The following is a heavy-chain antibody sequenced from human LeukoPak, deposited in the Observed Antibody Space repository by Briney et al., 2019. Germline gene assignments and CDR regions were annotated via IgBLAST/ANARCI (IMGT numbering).Heavy chain of an antibody. CDR2: ISGGGGST. V-gene: IGHV3-23*01. D-gene: IGHD5-18*01. J-gene: IGHJ5*02. Sequence: GGSLRLSCAASGFTFSSYAMSWVRQAPGKGLEWVSSISGGGGSTYHADSVKGRFTISRDNSKNMLYLQMNSLRAEDTAVYYCAKDRTGYSYGYFLSPWGQGTLVTVSS. CDR1: GFTFSSYA. CDR3: AKDRTGYSYGYFLSP.